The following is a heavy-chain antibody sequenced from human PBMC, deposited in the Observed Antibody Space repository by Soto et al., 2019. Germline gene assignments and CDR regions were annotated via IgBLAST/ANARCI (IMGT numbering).Heavy chain of an antibody. D-gene: IGHD3-22*01. J-gene: IGHJ4*02. V-gene: IGHV4-59*01. CDR3: VRGFYDSGGYSSPFDY. Sequence: SETLSLTFSVSGGTIRSDYWGWIRQPPGKRLEWIGSIYYSGSTNYNPSLKSRVTISVDTSKNQFSLRLSSVTAADTAVYYCVRGFYDSGGYSSPFDYWGQG. CDR1: GGTIRSDY. CDR2: IYYSGST.